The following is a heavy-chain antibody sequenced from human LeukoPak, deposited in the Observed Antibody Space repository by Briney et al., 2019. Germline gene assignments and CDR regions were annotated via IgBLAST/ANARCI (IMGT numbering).Heavy chain of an antibody. CDR1: GGTFSSYA. Sequence: SVKVSCKASGGTFSSYAFSWVRQAPGQGLEWMGGIIPIFGTANYVQKFQGRVTITADESTSTAYMELSSLRSEDTAVYYCARRGSDCSGGNCYLGYSFDIWGQGTMVTVAS. V-gene: IGHV1-69*13. CDR3: ARRGSDCSGGNCYLGYSFDI. CDR2: IIPIFGTA. D-gene: IGHD2-15*01. J-gene: IGHJ3*02.